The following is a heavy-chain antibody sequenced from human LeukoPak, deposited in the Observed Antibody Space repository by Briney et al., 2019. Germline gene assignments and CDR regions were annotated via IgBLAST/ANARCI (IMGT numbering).Heavy chain of an antibody. J-gene: IGHJ3*02. CDR3: ATATLAVADAFDI. CDR2: FDPGDGET. D-gene: IGHD6-19*01. V-gene: IGHV1-24*01. Sequence: GASVKVSCKVSGYTLTELSMHWVRQAPGKGLEWMGGFDPGDGETIYAQKFQGRVTMTEDTSTDTAYMELSSLRSEDTAVYYCATATLAVADAFDIWGQGTMVTVSS. CDR1: GYTLTELS.